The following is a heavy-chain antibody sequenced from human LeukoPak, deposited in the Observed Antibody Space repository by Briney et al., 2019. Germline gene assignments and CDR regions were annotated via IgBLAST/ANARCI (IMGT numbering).Heavy chain of an antibody. D-gene: IGHD2-2*02. J-gene: IGHJ5*02. CDR1: GYSISSGYY. CDR2: IYHSGST. CDR3: ARHPPRDCSSSSCYKRWFDP. Sequence: SETLSLTCAVSGYSISSGYYWGWIRQPPGKGLEWIGSIYHSGSTYYNPSLKSRVTISVDTSKNQFSLKLSSVTAADTAVYYCARHPPRDCSSSSCYKRWFDPWGQGTLVTVSS. V-gene: IGHV4-38-2*01.